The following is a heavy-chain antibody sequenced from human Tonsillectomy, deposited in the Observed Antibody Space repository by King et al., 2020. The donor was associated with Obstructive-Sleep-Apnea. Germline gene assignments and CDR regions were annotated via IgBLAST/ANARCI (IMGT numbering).Heavy chain of an antibody. Sequence: VQLVESGGGLVQPGGSLRLSCTASGFIFSDYAMSWVRQAPGKGLEWVSAVVASGITTYYADSVKGRFTISRDNTKNTLYLQKNSLRAEDTAIFYCARRFRQCGESGGFDPWGQGTLVTVSS. CDR3: ARRFRQCGESGGFDP. D-gene: IGHD3-10*01. V-gene: IGHV3-23*04. CDR2: VVASGITT. CDR1: GFIFSDYA. J-gene: IGHJ5*02.